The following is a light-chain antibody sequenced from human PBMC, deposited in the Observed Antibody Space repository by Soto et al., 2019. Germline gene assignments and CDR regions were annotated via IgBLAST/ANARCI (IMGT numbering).Light chain of an antibody. Sequence: DIQMTQAPSAVSASVGDRGTITCRASQDISRFLAWFQQNPGKVPKRLVYLATALQNGAPSRFSGSGSGTEFNFTISSLQPEDFATYYCLQHYAYPWTFGQGTNVDIK. J-gene: IGKJ1*01. CDR2: LAT. V-gene: IGKV1-17*03. CDR1: QDISRF. CDR3: LQHYAYPWT.